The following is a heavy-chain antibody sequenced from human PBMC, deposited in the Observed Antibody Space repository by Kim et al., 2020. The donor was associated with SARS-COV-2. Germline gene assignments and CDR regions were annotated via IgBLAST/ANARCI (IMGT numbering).Heavy chain of an antibody. CDR1: GFTFGDYA. Sequence: GGSLRLSCAASGFTFGDYAMHWVRQAPGKGLEWVSGISWNSGSIGYADSVKGRFTISRDNAKNSLYLQMTSLRAEDTALYFCAKGPPEGYCSSASCYRLGLVNWFDPWGRGTLVTVSS. CDR3: AKGPPEGYCSSASCYRLGLVNWFDP. D-gene: IGHD2-2*01. CDR2: ISWNSGSI. J-gene: IGHJ5*02. V-gene: IGHV3-9*01.